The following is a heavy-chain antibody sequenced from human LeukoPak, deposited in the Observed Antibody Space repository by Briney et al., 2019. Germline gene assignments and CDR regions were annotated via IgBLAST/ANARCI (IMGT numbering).Heavy chain of an antibody. CDR1: GYTFTNYG. D-gene: IGHD1-26*01. V-gene: IGHV1-18*01. J-gene: IGHJ5*02. Sequence: ASVKVSCKASGYTFTNYGFSWVRRAPGQGLEWMGWISANNGNTNYAQKLQGRVTMTTDTSTSTAYMELRSLRSDDTAVYYCARGQYSGSFLGYYNWFDPWGQGTLVTVSS. CDR3: ARGQYSGSFLGYYNWFDP. CDR2: ISANNGNT.